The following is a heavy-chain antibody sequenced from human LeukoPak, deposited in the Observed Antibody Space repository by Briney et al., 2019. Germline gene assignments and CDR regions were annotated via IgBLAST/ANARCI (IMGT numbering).Heavy chain of an antibody. D-gene: IGHD3-22*01. Sequence: GGSLRLSCAASGFTFSSYTMSWVRQAPGKGLEWVSAISGSGGSTYYADSVKGRFTISRDNSKNTLYLHMNSLRADDTAVYYCAQECVDSTGYYYVPNWFDPWGQGTLVTVSS. V-gene: IGHV3-23*01. CDR1: GFTFSSYT. CDR2: ISGSGGST. J-gene: IGHJ5*02. CDR3: AQECVDSTGYYYVPNWFDP.